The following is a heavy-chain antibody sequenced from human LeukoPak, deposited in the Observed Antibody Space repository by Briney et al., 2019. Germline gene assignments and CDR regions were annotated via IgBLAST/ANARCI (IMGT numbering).Heavy chain of an antibody. V-gene: IGHV3-48*01. CDR2: ISSSSSTI. CDR3: ARGTRFSDFWRGPGAFDI. J-gene: IGHJ3*02. Sequence: GGSLRLSCAASGFTFSSYSMNWVRQAPGKGLEWVSYISSSSSTIYYADSVKGRFTISRDNAKNSLYLQMNSLRAEDTAVYYCARGTRFSDFWRGPGAFDIWGQGTMVTVSS. D-gene: IGHD3-3*01. CDR1: GFTFSSYS.